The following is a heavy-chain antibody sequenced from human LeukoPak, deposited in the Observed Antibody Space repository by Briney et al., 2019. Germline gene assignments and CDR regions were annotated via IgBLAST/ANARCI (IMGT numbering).Heavy chain of an antibody. CDR2: IYTSGST. CDR3: AREIRLAYYDFWSGPRYYYYYMDV. CDR1: GGSISSYY. V-gene: IGHV4-4*07. D-gene: IGHD3-3*01. Sequence: PSETLSLTCTVSGGSISSYYRSWIRQPAGKGLEWIGRIYTSGSTNYNPSLKSRVTMSVDTSKNQFSLKLSSVTAADTAVYYCAREIRLAYYDFWSGPRYYYYYMDVWGKGTTVTVSS. J-gene: IGHJ6*03.